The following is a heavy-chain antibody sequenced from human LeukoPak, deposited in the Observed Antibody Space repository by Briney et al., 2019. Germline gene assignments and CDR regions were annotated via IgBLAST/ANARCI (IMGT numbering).Heavy chain of an antibody. V-gene: IGHV4-39*01. CDR2: IYYSGST. Sequence: SETLSLTCTVSGGSISSSSYYWGWIRQPPGKGLEWIGSIYYSGSTYYNPSLKSRVTISVDTSKNQFSLKLSSVTAADTAVYYCARLRNHGDYVYYYYYMDVWGKGTTVTISS. CDR1: GGSISSSSYY. CDR3: ARLRNHGDYVYYYYYMDV. J-gene: IGHJ6*03. D-gene: IGHD4-17*01.